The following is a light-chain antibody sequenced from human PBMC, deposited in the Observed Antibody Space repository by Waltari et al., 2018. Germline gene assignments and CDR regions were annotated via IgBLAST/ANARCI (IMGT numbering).Light chain of an antibody. Sequence: EIVLTQSPGPLSLSPGERATLSCRASQSVTSSYLAWYQKKPGQAPRLLIYVASTRATGIPDRFSGSESGTDFTLTISRLEPEDFAVYYCQQYGSFPITFGQGTRLEIK. CDR2: VAS. J-gene: IGKJ5*01. CDR1: QSVTSSY. V-gene: IGKV3-20*01. CDR3: QQYGSFPIT.